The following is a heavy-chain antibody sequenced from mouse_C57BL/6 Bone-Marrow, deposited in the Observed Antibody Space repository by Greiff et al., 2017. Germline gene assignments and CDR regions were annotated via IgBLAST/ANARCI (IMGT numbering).Heavy chain of an antibody. V-gene: IGHV1-69*01. D-gene: IGHD1-1*01. Sequence: QVQLQQPGAELVMPGASVKLSCKASGYTFTSYWMHWVKQRPGQGLEWIGEIDPSDSYTNYNQKFKGKSTLTVDKSSSTAYMQLSSLTSEDSAVYYCARWGTTVGDYWGQGTTLTVS. CDR1: GYTFTSYW. CDR2: IDPSDSYT. J-gene: IGHJ2*01. CDR3: ARWGTTVGDY.